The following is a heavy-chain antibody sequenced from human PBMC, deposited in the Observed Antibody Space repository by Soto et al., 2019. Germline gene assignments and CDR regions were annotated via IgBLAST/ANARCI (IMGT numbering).Heavy chain of an antibody. D-gene: IGHD6-19*01. Sequence: GGSLRLSCAASGFTFSSYAMHWVRQAPGKGLEWVAVISYDGSNKYYADSVKGRFTISRDNSKNTLYLQMNSLRAEDTAVYYCAREGWGGWYGNYYYGMDVWGQGTTVTVSS. J-gene: IGHJ6*02. CDR1: GFTFSSYA. CDR2: ISYDGSNK. V-gene: IGHV3-30-3*01. CDR3: AREGWGGWYGNYYYGMDV.